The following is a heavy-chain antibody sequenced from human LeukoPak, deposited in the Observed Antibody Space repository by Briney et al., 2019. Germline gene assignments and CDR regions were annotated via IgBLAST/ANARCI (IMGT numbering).Heavy chain of an antibody. CDR1: GGSFSGYY. V-gene: IGHV4-34*01. CDR3: ARVGYGDYAPD. CDR2: INHSGST. J-gene: IGHJ4*02. Sequence: SETLSLTCAVYGGSFSGYYWSWIRQPPGKGLEWIGEINHSGSTNYNPSLKSRVTISVDTSKNQSSLKLSSVTAADTAVYYCARVGYGDYAPDWGQGTLVTVSS. D-gene: IGHD4-17*01.